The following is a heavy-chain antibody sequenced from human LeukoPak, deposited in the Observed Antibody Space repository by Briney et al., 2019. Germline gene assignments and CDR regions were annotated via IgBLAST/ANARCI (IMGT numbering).Heavy chain of an antibody. CDR1: GYSFTSYW. V-gene: IGHV5-51*01. CDR2: IYPGDSDT. CDR3: ARRLITIFGVVHDAFDI. Sequence: GESLKISCKGSGYSFTSYWIGWVRQMPGKGLEWMGIIYPGDSDTRYSPSFQGQVTISADKSISTAYLQWSSLKASDTAMYYCARRLITIFGVVHDAFDIWGQGTMVTVSS. D-gene: IGHD3-3*01. J-gene: IGHJ3*02.